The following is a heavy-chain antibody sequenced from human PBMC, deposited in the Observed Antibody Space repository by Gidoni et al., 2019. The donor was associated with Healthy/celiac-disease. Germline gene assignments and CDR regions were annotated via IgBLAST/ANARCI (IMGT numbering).Heavy chain of an antibody. J-gene: IGHJ3*02. CDR1: GYTFTSYA. D-gene: IGHD3-22*01. V-gene: IGHV1-3*01. Sequence: QVQLVQSGAEVKKPGASVKVSCKASGYTFTSYAMHWVRQAPGQRLEWMGWINAGNGNTKYSQKFQGRVTITRDTSASTAYMELSSLRSEDTAVYYCASQDGWRVVADAFDIWGQGTMVTVSS. CDR2: INAGNGNT. CDR3: ASQDGWRVVADAFDI.